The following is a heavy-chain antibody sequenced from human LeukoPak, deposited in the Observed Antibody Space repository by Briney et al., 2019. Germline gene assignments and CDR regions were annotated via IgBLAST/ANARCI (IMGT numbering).Heavy chain of an antibody. CDR3: AKDGDLRFYYDNYFDY. CDR1: GFTFSSYA. V-gene: IGHV3-23*01. Sequence: PGGSLRLSCAASGFTFSSYAMSWVRQAPGKGLEWVSAISGSGGSTYYADSVKGRFTISRDNSKNTLYLQMNSLRAEDTAVYYCAKDGDLRFYYDNYFDYWGQRTLVTVSS. J-gene: IGHJ4*02. D-gene: IGHD3-22*01. CDR2: ISGSGGST.